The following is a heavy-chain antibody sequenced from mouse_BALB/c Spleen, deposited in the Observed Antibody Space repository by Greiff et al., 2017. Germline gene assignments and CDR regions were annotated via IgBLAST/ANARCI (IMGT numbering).Heavy chain of an antibody. J-gene: IGHJ2*01. CDR2: IWAGGST. Sequence: QVQLKESGPGLVAPSQSLSITCTVSGFSLTSYGVHWVRQPPGKGLEWLGVIWAGGSTNYNSALMSRLSISKDNSKSQVFLKMNSLQTDDTAMYYCARENYYGSSYGFFFDYWGQGTTLTVSS. CDR1: GFSLTSYG. CDR3: ARENYYGSSYGFFFDY. D-gene: IGHD1-1*01. V-gene: IGHV2-9*02.